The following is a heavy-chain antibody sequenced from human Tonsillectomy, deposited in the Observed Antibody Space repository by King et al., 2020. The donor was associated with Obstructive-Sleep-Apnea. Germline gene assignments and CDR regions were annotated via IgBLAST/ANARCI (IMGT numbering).Heavy chain of an antibody. D-gene: IGHD7-27*01. V-gene: IGHV4-34*01. J-gene: IGHJ2*01. CDR3: ARGTGDWYFDL. CDR1: GGSFSGYY. CDR2: INHGGSI. Sequence: VQLQQWGAGLLKPSETLSLTCVVNGGSFSGYYWSWIRQPPGKGLQWIGEINHGGSINYNAPLESRVTMSVDTSKNQFSLKLSSVAAADTAVYYCARGTGDWYFDLWGRGTLVTVSS.